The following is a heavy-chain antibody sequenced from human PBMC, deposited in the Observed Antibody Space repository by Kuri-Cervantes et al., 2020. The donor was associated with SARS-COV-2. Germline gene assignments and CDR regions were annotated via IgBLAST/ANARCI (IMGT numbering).Heavy chain of an antibody. CDR2: ISGSSSTI. D-gene: IGHD5-12*01. CDR3: AREVDALDY. CDR1: GFTFSDFY. Sequence: GESLKISCAASGFTFSDFYMSWIRQAPGKGLEWVSYISGSSSTIYYADSVKGRFTISRDNAKNTLYLQMNSLRAEDTAVYYCAREVDALDYWGQGTLVTVSS. J-gene: IGHJ4*02. V-gene: IGHV3-11*04.